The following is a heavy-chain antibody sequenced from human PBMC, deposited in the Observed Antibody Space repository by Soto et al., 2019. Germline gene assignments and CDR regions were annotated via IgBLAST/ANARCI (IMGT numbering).Heavy chain of an antibody. D-gene: IGHD3-3*01. CDR2: INPNSGGT. CDR3: ARGEYYYFWSGYSRNWFDP. J-gene: IGHJ5*02. CDR1: GYTFTGYY. Sequence: ASVKVSCKASGYTFTGYYMHWVRQAPGQGLEWMGWINPNSGGTNYAQKFQGWVTMTRDTSISTAYMELSRLRSDDTAVYYCARGEYYYFWSGYSRNWFDPWGQGTLVTVSS. V-gene: IGHV1-2*04.